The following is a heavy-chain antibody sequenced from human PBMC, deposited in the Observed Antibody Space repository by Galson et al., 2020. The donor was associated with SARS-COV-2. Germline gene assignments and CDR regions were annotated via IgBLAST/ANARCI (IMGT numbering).Heavy chain of an antibody. J-gene: IGHJ3*01. D-gene: IGHD1-26*01. V-gene: IGHV5-51*01. CDR2: IFPDPGDSET. CDR3: ARGANGRYYVFGFDV. Sequence: GESLKISCQGSGYSFSSHWIGWVRQLPGKGLEWMGNIFPDPGDSETTYSPSFQGQVTISVDKSTSTVYLQWSSLQASDTAMYYCARGANGRYYVFGFDVWGQGTVVTVSS. CDR1: GYSFSSHW.